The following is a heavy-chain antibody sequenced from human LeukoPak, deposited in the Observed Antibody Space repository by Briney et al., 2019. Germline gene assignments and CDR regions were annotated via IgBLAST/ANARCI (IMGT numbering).Heavy chain of an antibody. CDR1: GGSINRGGYS. CDR2: IYETGSS. Sequence: PSETLSLTCTVSGGSINRGGYSWTWLRKPLGKGLELIGGIYETGSSHYNPSLKSRVTISMDIAKNHFSLTLSAVTAADTAVYYCARRTGWLDPWGQGTLVTVSS. CDR3: ARRTGWLDP. J-gene: IGHJ5*02. V-gene: IGHV4-30-2*01.